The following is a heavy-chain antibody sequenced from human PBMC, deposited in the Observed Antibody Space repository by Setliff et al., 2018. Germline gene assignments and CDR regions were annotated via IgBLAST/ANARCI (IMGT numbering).Heavy chain of an antibody. CDR2: IYTSGGT. CDR3: ARGVSSVSWTPRY. V-gene: IGHV4-4*08. Sequence: NPSETLSLTCNVSGDSMNDNHWTWIRQPPGKGLEWIGYIYTSGGTNYNPSLRSRVTISVDMSKNQFSLKLSSVIAADTAVYYCARGVSSVSWTPRYWGRGILVTVSS. D-gene: IGHD6-19*01. CDR1: GDSMNDNH. J-gene: IGHJ4*02.